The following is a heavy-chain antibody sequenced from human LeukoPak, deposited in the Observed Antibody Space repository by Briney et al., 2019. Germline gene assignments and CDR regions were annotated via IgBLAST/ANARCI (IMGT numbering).Heavy chain of an antibody. CDR2: IRGSGGVT. V-gene: IGHV3-23*01. CDR1: GFTFSSYA. D-gene: IGHD1-26*01. J-gene: IGHJ4*02. Sequence: GGSLRLSCAASGFTFSSYAMTWVRQAPGKGLEWVSGIRGSGGVTYYADTVKGRFTISRDNSKNTLNLQMNSLRAEDAGVYFCAKGAPNYFDYWGQGTLVTVSS. CDR3: AKGAPNYFDY.